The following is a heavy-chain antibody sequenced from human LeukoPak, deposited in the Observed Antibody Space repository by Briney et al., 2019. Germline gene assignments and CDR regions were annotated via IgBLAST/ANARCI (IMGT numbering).Heavy chain of an antibody. CDR3: ARGPDYGDYYGMDV. Sequence: GGSLRLSCAASGFTVSSNYMSWVRQAPGKGLEWVSVIYSGGSTYYAASVKGRFTISRDNSKNTLYLQMNSLRAEDTAVYYCARGPDYGDYYGMDVWGQGTTVTVSS. CDR2: IYSGGST. V-gene: IGHV3-53*01. CDR1: GFTVSSNY. J-gene: IGHJ6*02. D-gene: IGHD4-17*01.